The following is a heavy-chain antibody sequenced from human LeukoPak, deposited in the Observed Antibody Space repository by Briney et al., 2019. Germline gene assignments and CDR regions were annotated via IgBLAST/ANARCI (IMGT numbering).Heavy chain of an antibody. D-gene: IGHD6-19*01. J-gene: IGHJ6*02. CDR1: GFTFSSYG. Sequence: PGGSLRLSCAASGFTFSSYGMHWVRQAPGKGLEWVAVISYGGSNKYYADSVKGRFTISRDNSKNTLYLQMNSLRAEDTAVYYCAKAEPGYSSGWYGYYGMDVWGQGTTVTVSS. V-gene: IGHV3-30*18. CDR2: ISYGGSNK. CDR3: AKAEPGYSSGWYGYYGMDV.